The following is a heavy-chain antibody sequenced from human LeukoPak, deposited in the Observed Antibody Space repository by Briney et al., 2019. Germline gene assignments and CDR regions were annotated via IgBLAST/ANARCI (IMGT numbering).Heavy chain of an antibody. Sequence: ASVKVSCKAFGYTFTDYYMHWVRQAPGQGLEWMGWINPNSGVTNYAQKFQGSVTLTRDTSISTAYMEMSRLRSDDTAVYYCARVGHGSYYLPYWGQGTLVTVSS. J-gene: IGHJ4*02. V-gene: IGHV1-2*02. CDR1: GYTFTDYY. D-gene: IGHD1-26*01. CDR3: ARVGHGSYYLPY. CDR2: INPNSGVT.